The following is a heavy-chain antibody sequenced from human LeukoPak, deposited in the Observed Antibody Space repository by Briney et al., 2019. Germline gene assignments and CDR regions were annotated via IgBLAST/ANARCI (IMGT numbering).Heavy chain of an antibody. D-gene: IGHD2-2*02. CDR2: ISSSSSTI. CDR1: GFTFSSYS. Sequence: PGGSLRLSCAASGFTFSSYSMNWVRQAPGKGLEWVSYISSSSSTIYYADSVKGRFTISRDNAKNSLYLQMNSLRAEDTAVYYCARDIPSPDYWGQGTLVTVSS. CDR3: ARDIPSPDY. J-gene: IGHJ4*02. V-gene: IGHV3-48*04.